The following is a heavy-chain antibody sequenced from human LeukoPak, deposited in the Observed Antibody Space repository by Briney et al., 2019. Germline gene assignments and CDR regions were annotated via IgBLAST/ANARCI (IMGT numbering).Heavy chain of an antibody. CDR2: IYLDDDK. CDR3: AHYGDYRFLYYFDH. V-gene: IGHV2-5*02. Sequence: SGPTLVNPPQTLTLTCTFFGFSLSTSGVAVGWISQPPGTALEWLALIYLDDDKRYSPSLKSTLTITKDTSKTQVLLTMTTMDPLDTATYYCAHYGDYRFLYYFDHWGQGTLVTVSS. CDR1: GFSLSTSGVA. D-gene: IGHD4-17*01. J-gene: IGHJ4*02.